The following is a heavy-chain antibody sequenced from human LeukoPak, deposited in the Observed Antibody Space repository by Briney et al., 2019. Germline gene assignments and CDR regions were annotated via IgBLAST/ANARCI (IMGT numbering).Heavy chain of an antibody. V-gene: IGHV4-4*02. D-gene: IGHD2-2*01. CDR3: ARRDCSTSSCYRYYFDY. CDR1: GGSISSSNW. CDR2: IYHSGST. J-gene: IGHJ4*02. Sequence: SGTLSLTCAVSGGSISSSNWWTWVRQPPGKGLEWIGEIYHSGSTYYNPSLKSRVTISVDTSKNQLSLKLSSVTAADTAVYYCARRDCSTSSCYRYYFDYWGQGTLVTVSS.